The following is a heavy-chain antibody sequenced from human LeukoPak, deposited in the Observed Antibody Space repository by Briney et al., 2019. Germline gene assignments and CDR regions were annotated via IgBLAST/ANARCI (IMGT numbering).Heavy chain of an antibody. D-gene: IGHD3-10*01. Sequence: EPSETLSLTCTVSGGSISSSSYYWGWIRQPPGKGLEWIGSMYYRGSSYYNPSLKSRVTMSVDTSKNQFSLKLSSVTVADTAVYYCANAASYSVDYWGQGTLVTVSS. V-gene: IGHV4-39*01. J-gene: IGHJ4*02. CDR3: ANAASYSVDY. CDR1: GGSISSSSYY. CDR2: MYYRGSS.